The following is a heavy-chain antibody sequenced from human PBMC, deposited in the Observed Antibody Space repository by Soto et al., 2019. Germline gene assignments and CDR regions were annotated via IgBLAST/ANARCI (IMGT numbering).Heavy chain of an antibody. J-gene: IGHJ6*02. CDR2: IYWDDDK. D-gene: IGHD6-13*01. Sequence: SGPTLVNPTQTLTLTCSFSGFSLTTSGVGVVWVRQPPGKALEWLALIYWDDDKRYSPSLKSRLTITKDTSKNQVVLTMTTMDPVDTGTYYCAHTHCSNYYYYYGMDVWGQGTTVTVSS. V-gene: IGHV2-5*02. CDR3: AHTHCSNYYYYYGMDV. CDR1: GFSLTTSGVG.